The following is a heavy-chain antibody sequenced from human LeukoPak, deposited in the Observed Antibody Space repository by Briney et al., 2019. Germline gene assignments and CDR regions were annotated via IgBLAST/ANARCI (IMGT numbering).Heavy chain of an antibody. CDR1: GFTFSSYS. CDR3: ARAITTVTPDY. CDR2: ISSSSYI. V-gene: IGHV3-21*01. Sequence: GGSLRLSCSTSGFTFSSYSMNWVRQAPGKGLEWVSSISSSSYIYYADSVKGRFTISRDNAKNSLYLQMNSLRAEDTAVYYCARAITTVTPDYWGQGTLVTVSS. D-gene: IGHD4-17*01. J-gene: IGHJ4*02.